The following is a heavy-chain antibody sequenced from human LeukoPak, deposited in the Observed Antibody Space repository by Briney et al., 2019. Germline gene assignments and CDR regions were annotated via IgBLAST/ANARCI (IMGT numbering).Heavy chain of an antibody. CDR1: GFTFSSYV. Sequence: GGSLRLSCAASGFTFSSYVMSWVRQAPGKGLEWVSAISGSGGSTYYADSVKGRFTISRDNSKNTLYLQMNSLRAEDTAVYYCAKVPLGSGSYYNDFDYWGQGTLVTVSS. D-gene: IGHD3-10*01. J-gene: IGHJ4*02. CDR2: ISGSGGST. V-gene: IGHV3-23*01. CDR3: AKVPLGSGSYYNDFDY.